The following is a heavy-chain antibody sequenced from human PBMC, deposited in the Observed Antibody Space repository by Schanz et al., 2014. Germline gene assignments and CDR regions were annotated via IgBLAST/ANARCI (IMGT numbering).Heavy chain of an antibody. V-gene: IGHV3-23*04. J-gene: IGHJ4*02. CDR1: GFTFSTYA. Sequence: EVQLVESGGGFVQPGGSLGLSCAASGFTFSTYAMSWVRQAPGKGLEWVSAISGSGGSTYYADSVKGRFTISRDNSKNTLYLQMSSLRAEDTAIYYCAKLSSSGRLAGYFDYWGQGALVTVSS. CDR3: AKLSSSGRLAGYFDY. CDR2: ISGSGGST. D-gene: IGHD6-19*01.